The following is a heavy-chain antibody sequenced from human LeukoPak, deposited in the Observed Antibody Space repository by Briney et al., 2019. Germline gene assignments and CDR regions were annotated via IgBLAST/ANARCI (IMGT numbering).Heavy chain of an antibody. J-gene: IGHJ4*02. CDR3: ARDRQRAGLDY. CDR1: GFTFSSYW. D-gene: IGHD6-19*01. Sequence: GGSLRLSCAASGFTFSSYWMSWVRQAPGKGLEWVSVIYSGGSTYYADSVKGRFTISRDNSKNTLYLQMNSLRAEDTAVYYCARDRQRAGLDYWGQGTLVTVSS. V-gene: IGHV3-53*01. CDR2: IYSGGST.